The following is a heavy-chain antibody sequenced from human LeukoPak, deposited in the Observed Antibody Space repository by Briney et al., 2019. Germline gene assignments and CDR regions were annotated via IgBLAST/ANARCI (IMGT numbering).Heavy chain of an antibody. CDR3: AKRGVVIRVFLVGFHKEAYYFDS. J-gene: IGHJ4*02. CDR1: GITLSNYG. D-gene: IGHD3-10*01. CDR2: LSGSGGGT. V-gene: IGHV3-23*01. Sequence: GGSLRLSCAVSGITLSNYGMSWVRQAPGKGLEWVAGLSGSGGGTNYADSVQGRFTISRDNPKNTLYLQMNSLRAEDTAVYFCAKRGVVIRVFLVGFHKEAYYFDSWGQGTLVSVSS.